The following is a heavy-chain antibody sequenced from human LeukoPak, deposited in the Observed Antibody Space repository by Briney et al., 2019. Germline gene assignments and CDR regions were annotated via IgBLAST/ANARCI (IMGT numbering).Heavy chain of an antibody. CDR2: ISYSGST. Sequence: SETLSLTCTVSGASISSDGYYWSWVRQHPGKGLEWMGYISYSGSTYYIPSLKSRLTISADTSKNQFSLKLSSVTAADTAVYYCARDYSGTTIWGQGTLVTVSS. J-gene: IGHJ4*02. CDR1: GASISSDGYY. CDR3: ARDYSGTTI. V-gene: IGHV4-31*03. D-gene: IGHD1-26*01.